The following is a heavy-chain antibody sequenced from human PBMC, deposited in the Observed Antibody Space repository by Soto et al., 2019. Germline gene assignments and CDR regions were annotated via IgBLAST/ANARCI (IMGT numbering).Heavy chain of an antibody. CDR3: ARADYDFWSGYLPYYYYGMDV. CDR1: GFTFSDYY. CDR2: ISSSGSPI. J-gene: IGHJ6*02. D-gene: IGHD3-3*01. Sequence: PGGSLRLSCAASGFTFSDYYMTWIRQAPGKGLEWVSYISSSGSPIFYADSVKGRFTISRDNAKNSLYLQMNSLRAEDTAVYYCARADYDFWSGYLPYYYYGMDVWGQGTTVTVSS. V-gene: IGHV3-11*01.